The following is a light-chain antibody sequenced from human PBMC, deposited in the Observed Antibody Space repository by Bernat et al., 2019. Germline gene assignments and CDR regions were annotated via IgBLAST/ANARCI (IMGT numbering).Light chain of an antibody. J-gene: IGKJ5*01. CDR3: QQLNSYPIT. CDR2: AAS. Sequence: DIQLTQSPSFLSASVGDRVTITCRASQGISSYLAWYQQRPGTAPKLLIHAASTLQSGVPSRFSGSGSGTEFTLTISSLQPEDFATYYCQQLNSYPITLGQVTRLEIK. V-gene: IGKV1-9*01. CDR1: QGISSY.